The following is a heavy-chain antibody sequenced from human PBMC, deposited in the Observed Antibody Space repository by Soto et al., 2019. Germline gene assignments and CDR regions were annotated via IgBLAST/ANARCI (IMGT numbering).Heavy chain of an antibody. CDR3: AMDLRGDPYS. CDR1: GYTFTSYG. D-gene: IGHD2-21*01. J-gene: IGHJ4*02. Sequence: QVQLVQSGAEVKKPGASVQVSCRASGYTFTSYGISWVRQAPGQGLERMGWISAYNGHTNYAQKLQGRVTMTPDTATGTAYMELSSLSFGDTAVYYCAMDLRGDPYSWGQGTLVTVSS. V-gene: IGHV1-18*01. CDR2: ISAYNGHT.